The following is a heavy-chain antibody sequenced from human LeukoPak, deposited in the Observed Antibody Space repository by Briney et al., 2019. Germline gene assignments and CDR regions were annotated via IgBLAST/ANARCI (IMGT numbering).Heavy chain of an antibody. V-gene: IGHV3-23*01. CDR2: ISAGGVST. J-gene: IGHJ5*01. Sequence: GGSLRLSCAASGFTFSSNAMSWARQAPGKGLEWVSTISAGGVSTYYADSVKGRFTVSRDNSKNTLYLQMNSLRVEDTAVYYCARDNDPDYSSSPGWFDSWGQGTLVTVSS. D-gene: IGHD6-6*01. CDR1: GFTFSSNA. CDR3: ARDNDPDYSSSPGWFDS.